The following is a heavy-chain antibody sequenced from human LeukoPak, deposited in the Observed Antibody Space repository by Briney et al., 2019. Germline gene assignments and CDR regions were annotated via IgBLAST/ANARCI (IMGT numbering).Heavy chain of an antibody. CDR2: MYYSGTT. D-gene: IGHD2-15*01. V-gene: IGHV4-39*01. CDR1: GGYISTNSYY. J-gene: IGHJ4*02. Sequence: SETLSLTCTVSGGYISTNSYYWGWARHPPGRWLEWIRSMYYSGTTYYNPPLKSRVTISVYTSKNQFSLKLSSLTAADTAVYYCAVTATPGHYFDYWGQGSLVTVSS. CDR3: AVTATPGHYFDY.